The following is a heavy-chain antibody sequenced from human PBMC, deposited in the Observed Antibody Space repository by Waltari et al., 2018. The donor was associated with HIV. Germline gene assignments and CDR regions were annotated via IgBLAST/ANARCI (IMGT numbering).Heavy chain of an antibody. J-gene: IGHJ6*02. CDR2: IYTSGST. CDR1: GVSISSGSYY. V-gene: IGHV4-61*02. Sequence: QVQLQESGPGLVKPSQTLSLTCTVSGVSISSGSYYWSWSRQPAGKGREWIGRIYTSGSTNYNPSLKSRVTISVDTSKNQFSLKLSSVTAADTAVYYCARDEGGYSNYYYYGMDVWGQGTTVTVSS. CDR3: ARDEGGYSNYYYYGMDV. D-gene: IGHD6-19*01.